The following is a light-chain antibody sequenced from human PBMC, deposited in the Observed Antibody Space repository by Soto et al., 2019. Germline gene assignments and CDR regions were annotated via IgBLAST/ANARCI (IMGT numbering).Light chain of an antibody. V-gene: IGKV1-5*01. J-gene: IGKJ2*01. CDR3: QQYNSYSLT. CDR2: DAS. CDR1: QSISSW. Sequence: DIPMTQSPSTLSASVGDRVTITCRASQSISSWLAWYQQKPGKAPKLLIYDASSLESGVPSRFSGSGSGTEFTLTISSLQPDDFAPYYCQQYNSYSLTFGQGTKLEIK.